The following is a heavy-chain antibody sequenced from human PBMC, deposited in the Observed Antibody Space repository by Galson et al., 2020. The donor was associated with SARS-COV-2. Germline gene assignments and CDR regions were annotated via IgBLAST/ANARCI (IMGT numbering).Heavy chain of an antibody. V-gene: IGHV4-31*03. J-gene: IGHJ3*02. CDR3: ARARSRAAFDI. Sequence: SETLSLTCTVSGGSISSGGYYWSWIRQHPGKGLEWIGYLYYSGSTYYNPSLKSRVTISVDTSKNQFSLKLSSVTAADTAVYYCARARSRAAFDIWGQGTMVTVSS. CDR2: LYYSGST. CDR1: GGSISSGGYY.